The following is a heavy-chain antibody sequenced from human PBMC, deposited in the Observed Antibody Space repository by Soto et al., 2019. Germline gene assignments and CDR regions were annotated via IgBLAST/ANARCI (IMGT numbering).Heavy chain of an antibody. CDR1: GGCLSSGGYY. D-gene: IGHD3-3*01. CDR2: VYYSGNT. J-gene: IGHJ4*02. V-gene: IGHV4-31*03. Sequence: SETLSLTCTVSGGCLSSGGYYWSWIRQHPGKGLEWIAYVYYSGNTYYNPSLKSRATISVDTSKNQFSLRLSSLTAADTAVYFCARLRLVDFWSGYSDYWGQGTLVTVSS. CDR3: ARLRLVDFWSGYSDY.